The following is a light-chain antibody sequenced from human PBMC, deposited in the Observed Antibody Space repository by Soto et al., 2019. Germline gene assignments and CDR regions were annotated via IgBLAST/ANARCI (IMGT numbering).Light chain of an antibody. CDR1: RSLSSDY. V-gene: IGKV3-20*01. J-gene: IGKJ1*01. Sequence: IVLLQSPGTLSLSPGARATLSCRASRSLSSDYLAWYQQKPGQAPRLLFYHASRRATGTPDRFSVSGSGTDFTLTISRLEPGDFAVYYCQQYGDSPRSFGHGTKVDIK. CDR3: QQYGDSPRS. CDR2: HAS.